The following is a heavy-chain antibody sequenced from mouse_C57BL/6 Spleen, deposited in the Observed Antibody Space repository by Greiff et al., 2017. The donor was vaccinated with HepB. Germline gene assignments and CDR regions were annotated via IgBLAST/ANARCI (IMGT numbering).Heavy chain of an antibody. J-gene: IGHJ2*01. Sequence: EVQLQQSGPVLVKPGASVKVSCKASGYTFTDYYMNWVKQSHGKSLEWIGVINPYNGGTSYNQKFKGKATLTVDKSSSTAYMELNSLTSEDSAVYYCARSVPVVVDYWGQGTTLTVSS. CDR2: INPYNGGT. CDR1: GYTFTDYY. V-gene: IGHV1-19*01. CDR3: ARSVPVVVDY.